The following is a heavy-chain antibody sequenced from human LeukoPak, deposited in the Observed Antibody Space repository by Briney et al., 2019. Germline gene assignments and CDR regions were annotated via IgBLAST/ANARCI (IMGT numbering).Heavy chain of an antibody. CDR3: ARRRISGSYYSPPDY. Sequence: GESLKISCKVSGYSFTSYWIGWVRQMPGKGLEWMGIIYPGDSDTRYSPSFQGQVTISADKSISTAYLQWSSLKASDTAMYFCARRRISGSYYSPPDYWGQGTLVTVSS. CDR1: GYSFTSYW. J-gene: IGHJ4*02. CDR2: IYPGDSDT. V-gene: IGHV5-51*01. D-gene: IGHD3-10*01.